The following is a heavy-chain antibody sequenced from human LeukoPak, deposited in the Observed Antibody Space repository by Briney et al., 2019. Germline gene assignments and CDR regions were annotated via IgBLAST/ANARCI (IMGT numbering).Heavy chain of an antibody. D-gene: IGHD6-19*01. Sequence: SETLSLTCTVSGGSISSYYWSWIRQPPGEGLEWIGYIYYSGSTNYNPSLKSRVTISVDTSKNQFSLKLSSVTAADTAVYYCAREAVGWFDPWGQGTLVTVSS. CDR3: AREAVGWFDP. CDR2: IYYSGST. CDR1: GGSISSYY. V-gene: IGHV4-59*01. J-gene: IGHJ5*02.